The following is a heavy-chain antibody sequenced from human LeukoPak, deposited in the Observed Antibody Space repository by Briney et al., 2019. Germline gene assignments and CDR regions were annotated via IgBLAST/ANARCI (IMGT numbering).Heavy chain of an antibody. V-gene: IGHV4-34*01. CDR3: ARGPITMIVVVPYYFDY. Sequence: SETLSLTCAVYGGSFSGYYWSWIRPPPGKGLEWIGEINHSGSTNYNPSLKSRVTISVDTSKNQFSLKLSSVTAADTAVYYCARGPITMIVVVPYYFDYWGQGTLVTVSS. D-gene: IGHD3-22*01. J-gene: IGHJ4*02. CDR1: GGSFSGYY. CDR2: INHSGST.